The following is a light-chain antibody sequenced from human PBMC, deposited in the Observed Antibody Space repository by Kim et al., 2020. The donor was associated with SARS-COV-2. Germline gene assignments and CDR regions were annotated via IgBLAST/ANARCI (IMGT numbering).Light chain of an antibody. Sequence: PGQTARITCSGDALPDQYVYWFQQKTGQAPVLVIYEDTERPSGIPERFSGSTSGTTVTLTISGVQAEDEADYYCQSSDSSDTFWVFGGGTQLTVL. CDR2: EDT. J-gene: IGLJ3*02. CDR3: QSSDSSDTFWV. CDR1: ALPDQY. V-gene: IGLV3-25*03.